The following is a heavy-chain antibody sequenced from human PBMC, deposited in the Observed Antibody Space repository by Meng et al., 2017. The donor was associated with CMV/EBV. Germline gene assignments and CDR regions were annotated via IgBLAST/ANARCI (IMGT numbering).Heavy chain of an antibody. CDR2: IRYDGSNE. CDR1: GFTFSSYW. CDR3: AKVPGP. V-gene: IGHV3-30*02. Sequence: GESLKISCAASGFTFSSYWMSRVRQAPGKGLEWVAFIRYDGSNEYYADSVKGRFTISRDNSKNTLYLQMNSLRAGDTAIYYCAKVPGPWGQGTLVTVSS. D-gene: IGHD1-14*01. J-gene: IGHJ5*02.